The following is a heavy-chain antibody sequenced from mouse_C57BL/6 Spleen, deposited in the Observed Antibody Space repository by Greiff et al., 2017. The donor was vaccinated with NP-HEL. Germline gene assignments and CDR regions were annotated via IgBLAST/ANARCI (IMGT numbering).Heavy chain of an antibody. J-gene: IGHJ2*01. CDR3: ARDGYYSFDY. D-gene: IGHD2-3*01. CDR2: INPYNGDT. Sequence: EVKLMESGPELVKPGDSVKISCKASGYSFTGYFMNWVMQSHGKSLEWIGRINPYNGDTFYNQKFKGKATLTVDKSSSTAHMELRSLTSEDSAVYYCARDGYYSFDYWGQGTTLTVSS. CDR1: GYSFTGYF. V-gene: IGHV1-20*01.